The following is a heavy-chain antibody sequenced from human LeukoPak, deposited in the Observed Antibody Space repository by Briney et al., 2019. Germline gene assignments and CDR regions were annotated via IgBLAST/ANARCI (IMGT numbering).Heavy chain of an antibody. CDR2: IYHSGST. Sequence: SETLSLTCTVSGGSISSGGYYWSWIRQPPGKGLEWIGYIYHSGSTYYNPSLKSRVTISVDRSKNQFSLKLSSVTAADTAVYYCARNRAVAGFDYWGQGTLVTVSS. J-gene: IGHJ4*02. CDR3: ARNRAVAGFDY. CDR1: GGSISSGGYY. V-gene: IGHV4-30-2*02. D-gene: IGHD6-19*01.